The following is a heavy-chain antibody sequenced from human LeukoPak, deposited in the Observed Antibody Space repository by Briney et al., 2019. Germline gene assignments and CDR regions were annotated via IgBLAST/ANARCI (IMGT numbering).Heavy chain of an antibody. V-gene: IGHV4-61*02. CDR2: IYTSGST. Sequence: SETLSLTCTVSGGSISSGSYYRSWIRQPAGKGLEWIGRIYTSGSTNYNPSLKSRVTISVDTSKNQFSLKLSSVTAADTAVYYCASSSITIFGVVRGTWFDPWGQGTLVTVSS. CDR1: GGSISSGSYY. J-gene: IGHJ5*02. CDR3: ASSSITIFGVVRGTWFDP. D-gene: IGHD3-3*01.